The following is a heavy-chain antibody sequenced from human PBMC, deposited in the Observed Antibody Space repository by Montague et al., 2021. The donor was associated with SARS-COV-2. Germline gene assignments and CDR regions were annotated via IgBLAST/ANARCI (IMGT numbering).Heavy chain of an antibody. D-gene: IGHD6-19*01. CDR1: GGSTNSGGYY. V-gene: IGHV4-31*03. Sequence: TLSLTCTVSGGSTNSGGYYWSWIRQHPGKGLEWIGYIYYSGSTYYXXXLKSRLTISVDTSKNQSSLKLSSVTAADTAVYYCARVHFVSSGWYPDAFDIWGQGTMVTVSS. CDR2: IYYSGST. CDR3: ARVHFVSSGWYPDAFDI. J-gene: IGHJ3*02.